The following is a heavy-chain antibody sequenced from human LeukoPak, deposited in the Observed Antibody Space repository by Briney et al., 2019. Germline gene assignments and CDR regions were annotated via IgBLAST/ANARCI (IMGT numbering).Heavy chain of an antibody. CDR1: GGTFSSYA. V-gene: IGHV1-69*13. Sequence: SVKVSCKASGGTFSSYAISWVRQAPGQGLEWMGGIIPIFGTANYAQKFQGRVTITADESTSTAYMELSSLRSEDTAVYYCASDKSGSSELYYFDYWGQGTLVTVSS. D-gene: IGHD1-26*01. J-gene: IGHJ4*02. CDR2: IIPIFGTA. CDR3: ASDKSGSSELYYFDY.